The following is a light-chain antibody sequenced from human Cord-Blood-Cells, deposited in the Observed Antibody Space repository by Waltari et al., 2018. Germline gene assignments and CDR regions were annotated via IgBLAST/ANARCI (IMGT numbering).Light chain of an antibody. V-gene: IGKV3-20*01. CDR1: QSVSSSY. Sequence: IVLTQSPGTLSFSTGERATLSHRASQSVSSSYLAWYQQKPGQAPRLLIYGASSRATGIPDRFSGSGSGTDFTLTISRLEPEDFAVYYCQQYGSSPWTFGQGTKVEIK. CDR3: QQYGSSPWT. J-gene: IGKJ1*01. CDR2: GAS.